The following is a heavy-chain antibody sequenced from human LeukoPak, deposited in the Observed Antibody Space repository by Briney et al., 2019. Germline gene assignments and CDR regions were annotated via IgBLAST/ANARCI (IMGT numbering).Heavy chain of an antibody. D-gene: IGHD2-8*02. V-gene: IGHV3-7*01. CDR2: IKQDGSEK. CDR1: GFTFSSHW. CDR3: ASLSYGRLYCYFDY. Sequence: GGSLRLSCAASGFTFSSHWMAWVPRAPGRGLEWVPNIKQDGSEKYYVDSAKGRFTISRDNAKNSLYLQMNSLRAEDTAVYYCASLSYGRLYCYFDYWGQGTLVTVSS. J-gene: IGHJ4*02.